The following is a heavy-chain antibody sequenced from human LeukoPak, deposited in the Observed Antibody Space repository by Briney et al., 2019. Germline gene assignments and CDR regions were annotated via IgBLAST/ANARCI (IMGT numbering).Heavy chain of an antibody. CDR2: ISGSGGST. D-gene: IGHD3-22*01. J-gene: IGHJ4*02. CDR1: GFTFSSYG. V-gene: IGHV3-23*01. CDR3: AKSPAYYDSSGYYPDY. Sequence: QTGGSLTLSCAASGFTFSSYGMSWVRQAQGEGLEWVSAISGSGGSTYYADSEKGRFTISRDNSKNTLYLQINSLRAEDTAVYYCAKSPAYYDSSGYYPDYWGQGTLVTVSS.